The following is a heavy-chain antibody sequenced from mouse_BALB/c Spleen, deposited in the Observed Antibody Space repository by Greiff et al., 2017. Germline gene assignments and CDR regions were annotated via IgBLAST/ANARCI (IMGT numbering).Heavy chain of an antibody. CDR3: ARHGGHFDY. J-gene: IGHJ2*01. D-gene: IGHD1-1*02. V-gene: IGHV5-6*01. Sequence: EVQGVESGGDLVKPGGSLKLSCAASGFTFSSYGMSWVRQTPDKRLEWVATISSGGSYTYYPDSVKGRFTISRDNAKNTLYLQMSSLKSEDTAMYYCARHGGHFDYWGQGTTLTVSS. CDR2: ISSGGSYT. CDR1: GFTFSSYG.